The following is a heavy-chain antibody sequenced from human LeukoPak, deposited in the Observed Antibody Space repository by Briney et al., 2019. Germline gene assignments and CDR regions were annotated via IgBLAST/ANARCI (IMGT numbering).Heavy chain of an antibody. CDR1: GGSISSYY. Sequence: SETLSLTCTVSGGSISSYYWSWIRQPSGKGLEWIGYIYYSGSTNYNPSLKSRVTISVDTSKNQFSLKLTSVTAADTAVYYCARRRGYSYGNYYFDYWGQGTLVTVSS. V-gene: IGHV4-59*08. CDR2: IYYSGST. D-gene: IGHD5-18*01. CDR3: ARRRGYSYGNYYFDY. J-gene: IGHJ4*02.